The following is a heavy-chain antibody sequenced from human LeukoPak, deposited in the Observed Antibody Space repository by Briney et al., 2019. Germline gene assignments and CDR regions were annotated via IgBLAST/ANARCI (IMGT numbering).Heavy chain of an antibody. J-gene: IGHJ6*02. CDR1: GDSISSYY. Sequence: SETLSLTCTVSGDSISSYYWSWIRQPPGKGLEWIGYIYYSGSTNYNPSLKSRVTISVDTSKNQFSPKLSSVTAADTAVYYCASHCSSTSCYGMDVWGQGTTVTVSS. CDR2: IYYSGST. V-gene: IGHV4-59*01. D-gene: IGHD2-2*01. CDR3: ASHCSSTSCYGMDV.